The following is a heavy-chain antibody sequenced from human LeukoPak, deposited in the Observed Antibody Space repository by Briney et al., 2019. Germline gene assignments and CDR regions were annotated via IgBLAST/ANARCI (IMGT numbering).Heavy chain of an antibody. Sequence: ASVKVSCKASGYTFTDYYMHWVRQAAGQGLEWMGRINPNNGGTDYAQKFQGRVTMTRGASISTGYMELSRLRSDDTAVYYCAREGCTGGTCYSPPYWGQGTLVTVSS. V-gene: IGHV1-2*02. D-gene: IGHD2-15*01. J-gene: IGHJ4*02. CDR2: INPNNGGT. CDR1: GYTFTDYY. CDR3: AREGCTGGTCYSPPY.